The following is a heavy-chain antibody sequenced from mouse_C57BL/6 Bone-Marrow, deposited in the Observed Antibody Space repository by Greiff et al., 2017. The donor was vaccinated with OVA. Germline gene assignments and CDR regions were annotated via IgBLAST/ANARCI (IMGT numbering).Heavy chain of an antibody. J-gene: IGHJ2*01. V-gene: IGHV1-81*01. CDR1: GYTFTSYG. D-gene: IGHD1-1*01. CDR3: ARGTNYYGSSYVGKRDY. Sequence: VQLQQSGAELARPGASVKLSCKASGYTFTSYGISWVKQRTGQGLEWIGEIYPRSGNTYYNEKFKGKATLTADKSSSTAYMELRSLTSEDSAVYFCARGTNYYGSSYVGKRDYWGQGTTLTVSS. CDR2: IYPRSGNT.